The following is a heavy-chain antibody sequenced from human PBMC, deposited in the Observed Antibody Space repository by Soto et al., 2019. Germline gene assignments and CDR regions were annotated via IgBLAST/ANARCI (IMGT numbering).Heavy chain of an antibody. CDR2: ISGSGGST. Sequence: GGSLRLSCAASGFTFSSYAMSWVRQAPGKGLEWVSAISGSGGSTYYADSVKGRFTISRDNSKNTLYLQMNSLRAEDTAVYYCAKALDRYGPSPYYFDYWGQGTLVTVSS. CDR1: GFTFSSYA. V-gene: IGHV3-23*01. J-gene: IGHJ4*02. CDR3: AKALDRYGPSPYYFDY. D-gene: IGHD5-18*01.